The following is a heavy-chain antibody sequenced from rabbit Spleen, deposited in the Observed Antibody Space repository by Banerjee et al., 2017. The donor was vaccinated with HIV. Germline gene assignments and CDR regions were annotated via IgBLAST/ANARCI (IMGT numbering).Heavy chain of an antibody. CDR2: IDTGSSGFT. CDR1: GVSFSGDSFSGDSY. J-gene: IGHJ6*01. Sequence: QSLEEPGGDLVKPGASLTPTCIASGVSFSGDSFSGDSYMCWVRQAPGKGLEWIVCIDTGSSGFTYFASWAKGRFTISKTSSTTVTLQMTSLTAADTATYFCARDTGSSFSSYGMDLWGPGTLVTVS. D-gene: IGHD8-1*01. V-gene: IGHV1S40*01. CDR3: ARDTGSSFSSYGMDL.